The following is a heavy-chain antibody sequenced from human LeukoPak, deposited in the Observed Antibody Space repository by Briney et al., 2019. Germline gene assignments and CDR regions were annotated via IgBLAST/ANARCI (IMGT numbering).Heavy chain of an antibody. CDR1: GFTFSSYG. Sequence: GGSLRLPCAASGFTFSSYGMHWVRQAPGKGLEWVSSISGSGSSTYYADSVKGRFTISRDNSKNTLFLQMNSLRAEDTAVYHCAKDALSGWYGYSDYWGQGTLVTVSS. CDR3: AKDALSGWYGYSDY. J-gene: IGHJ4*02. CDR2: ISGSGSST. V-gene: IGHV3-23*01. D-gene: IGHD6-19*01.